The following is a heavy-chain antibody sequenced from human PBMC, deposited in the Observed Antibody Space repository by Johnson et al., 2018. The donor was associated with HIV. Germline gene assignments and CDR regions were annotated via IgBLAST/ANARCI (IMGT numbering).Heavy chain of an antibody. Sequence: QVQLVESGGGLVKPGGSLRLSCAASEFTYSDFYINWIRQPPGKGLEWVSSISSTGITLYYAHSVKGRFTISRDNSKNTVYLQTNSLRAEDTAVYYCAKWKYCSGDNCYSEFGVFDDAFDIWGQGTMVTVSS. V-gene: IGHV3-11*04. CDR1: EFTYSDFY. J-gene: IGHJ3*02. CDR3: AKWKYCSGDNCYSEFGVFDDAFDI. CDR2: ISSTGITL. D-gene: IGHD2-15*01.